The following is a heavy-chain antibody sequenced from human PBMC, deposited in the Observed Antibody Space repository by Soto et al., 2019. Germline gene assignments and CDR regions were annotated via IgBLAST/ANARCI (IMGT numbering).Heavy chain of an antibody. V-gene: IGHV1-69*01. Sequence: QVQLVQSGAEVKKPGSSVKISCKASGGTFSSYAISWVRQAPGQGLEWMGGIVPIFGTANYGQKFQVRVTINGDESTSTAYMELSSLRAEDTGVYYCARNGGYYDSSDKEQYYYWGQGPMVTVSS. CDR2: IVPIFGTA. CDR1: GGTFSSYA. D-gene: IGHD3-22*01. CDR3: ARNGGYYDSSDKEQYYY. J-gene: IGHJ4*02.